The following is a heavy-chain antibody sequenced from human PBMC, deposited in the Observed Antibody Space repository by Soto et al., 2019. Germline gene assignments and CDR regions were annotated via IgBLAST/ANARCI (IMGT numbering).Heavy chain of an antibody. CDR3: ATRYGSRSAHFDY. CDR2: LIPILRMA. CDR1: GGTFTSYT. Sequence: QVQLVQSGAEVKMPGSSVKVSCTASGGTFTSYTFSWVRQVPGQGLEWMGRLIPILRMADFAQKFQGRVTINADESTSTVYKTLSSLMSEGTGVYYCATRYGSRSAHFDYWGQGDLVTGS. D-gene: IGHD3-10*01. J-gene: IGHJ4*02. V-gene: IGHV1-69*02.